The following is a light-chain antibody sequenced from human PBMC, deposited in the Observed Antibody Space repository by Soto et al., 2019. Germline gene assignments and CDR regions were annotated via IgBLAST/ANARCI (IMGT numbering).Light chain of an antibody. J-gene: IGKJ4*01. CDR1: QGIRNF. CDR2: AAS. Sequence: DIQLTQSPSFLSASVGDRVTITCRASQGIRNFLVWYQQKLGKAPQLLIYAASTLESGVSLRFSGSGSGTEFTLTISNLQPEDFATSYCQHLNSYPRALAFGGGTKVEI. V-gene: IGKV1-9*01. CDR3: QHLNSYPRALA.